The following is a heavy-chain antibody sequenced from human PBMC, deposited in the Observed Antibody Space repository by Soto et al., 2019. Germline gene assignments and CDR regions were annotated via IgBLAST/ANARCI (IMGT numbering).Heavy chain of an antibody. CDR1: VCTFSSYG. CDR2: ISYDGSNK. D-gene: IGHD3-22*01. V-gene: IGHV3-30*18. Sequence: PVGSLRLSCASSVCTFSSYGMHCVRHSPGKWLEWVAIISYDGSNKYYADSVKGRFTISRDNSKNTLYLQMNSLRAEDTAVYYCAKGVRPRYYYDTHGYYREYLGQGTLVIVS. J-gene: IGHJ4*02. CDR3: AKGVRPRYYYDTHGYYREY.